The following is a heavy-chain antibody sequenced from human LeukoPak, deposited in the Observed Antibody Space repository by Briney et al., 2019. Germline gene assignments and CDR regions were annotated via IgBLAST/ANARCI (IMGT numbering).Heavy chain of an antibody. J-gene: IGHJ4*02. CDR2: ISSSSSYI. D-gene: IGHD3-22*01. CDR1: GFTFSSYS. Sequence: PGGSLRLSCAASGFTFSSYSMNWVRQAPGKGLEWVSSISSSSSYIYYADSVKGRFTISRDNAKNSLYLQMNSLRAEDTAKYYCAKRSSTSSGYFDFWGRGTLVTVSS. CDR3: AKRSSTSSGYFDF. V-gene: IGHV3-21*04.